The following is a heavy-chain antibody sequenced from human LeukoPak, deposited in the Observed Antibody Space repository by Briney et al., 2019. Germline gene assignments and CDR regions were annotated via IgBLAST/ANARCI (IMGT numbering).Heavy chain of an antibody. V-gene: IGHV4-39*01. CDR2: IYYSGST. CDR3: ARHPNYSNFDC. Sequence: SETLSLTCTVSGGSISSSSYYWGWIRQPPGQGLEWIGSIYYSGSTYYNPSLKSRVTISVDTSKNKFSLRLSSVTAADTAVYYCARHPNYSNFDCWGQGTLVTVSS. D-gene: IGHD4-11*01. CDR1: GGSISSSSYY. J-gene: IGHJ4*02.